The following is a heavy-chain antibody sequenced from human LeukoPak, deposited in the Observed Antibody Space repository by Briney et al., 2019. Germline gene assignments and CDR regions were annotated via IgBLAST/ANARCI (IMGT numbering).Heavy chain of an antibody. V-gene: IGHV1-69*04. D-gene: IGHD6-13*01. CDR1: GGTFSSYA. CDR2: ITPILGIA. Sequence: SVKVSCKASGGTFSSYAISWVRQAPGQGLEWMGRITPILGIANYAQKFLGRVTITADKSTSTAYMELSSLRSEDTAVYYCATTLAAAGTEGYFQHWDQGTLVTVSS. CDR3: ATTLAAAGTEGYFQH. J-gene: IGHJ1*01.